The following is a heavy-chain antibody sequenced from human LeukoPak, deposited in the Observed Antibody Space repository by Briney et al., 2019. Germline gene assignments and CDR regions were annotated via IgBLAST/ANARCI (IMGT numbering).Heavy chain of an antibody. J-gene: IGHJ6*02. CDR2: INTNTGNP. D-gene: IGHD6-13*01. Sequence: ASVKVSCKASGYTFTSYAMNWVRQAPGQGLEWMGWINTNTGNPTYAQGFTGRFVFSSDTSVSTAYLQISSLKAEDTAVYYCASISPYSSSWYSLYYYYYGMDVWGQGTTVTVSS. CDR3: ASISPYSSSWYSLYYYYYGMDV. CDR1: GYTFTSYA. V-gene: IGHV7-4-1*02.